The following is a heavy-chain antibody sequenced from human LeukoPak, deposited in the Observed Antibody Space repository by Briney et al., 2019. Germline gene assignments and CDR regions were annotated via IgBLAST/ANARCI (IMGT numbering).Heavy chain of an antibody. CDR1: GGSISSYY. CDR2: IYTSGST. V-gene: IGHV4-4*07. J-gene: IGHJ4*02. CDR3: ARGEMVRGVSPRMDYFDY. Sequence: EASETLSLTCTVSGGSISSYYWSWIRQPAGKGLEWIGRIYTSGSTNYNPSLKSRVTISVDTSKNQFSLKLSSVTAADTAVYYCARGEMVRGVSPRMDYFDYWGQGTLVTVSS. D-gene: IGHD3-10*01.